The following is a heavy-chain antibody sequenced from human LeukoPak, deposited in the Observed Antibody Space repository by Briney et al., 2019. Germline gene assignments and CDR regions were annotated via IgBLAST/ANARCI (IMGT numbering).Heavy chain of an antibody. CDR3: AGGYCSGGSCGDYYYYGMDV. J-gene: IGHJ6*02. Sequence: SETLSLTCAISGGAISSSNWWNWVRQPPGKGLEWIGEIYHSGSTNYNPSLKSRVTISADTSKNQFSPKLSSVTAADTAVYYCAGGYCSGGSCGDYYYYGMDVWGQGTTVTVSS. CDR2: IYHSGST. CDR1: GGAISSSNW. V-gene: IGHV4-4*02. D-gene: IGHD2-15*01.